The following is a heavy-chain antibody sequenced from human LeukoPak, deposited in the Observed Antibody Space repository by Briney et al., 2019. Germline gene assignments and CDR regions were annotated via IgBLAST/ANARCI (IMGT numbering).Heavy chain of an antibody. D-gene: IGHD3-10*01. J-gene: IGHJ4*02. CDR3: ARDGPRAGRGVIFGN. CDR1: GFTVSSNY. Sequence: GGSLRLSCAASGFTVSSNYMSWVRQAPGKGLEWVSVVYSGGSTYYADSVKGRFTISRDNSQNTLYLQMNSLRAEDTAVYYCARDGPRAGRGVIFGNWGQGTLVTVSS. V-gene: IGHV3-66*01. CDR2: VYSGGST.